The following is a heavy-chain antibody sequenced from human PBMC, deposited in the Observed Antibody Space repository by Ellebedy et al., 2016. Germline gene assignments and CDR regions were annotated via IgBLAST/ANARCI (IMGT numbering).Heavy chain of an antibody. CDR2: IIPILGIA. CDR1: GGTFSSYA. Sequence: ASVKVSCKASGGTFSSYAISWVRQAPGQGLEWMGRIIPILGIANYAQKFQGRVTITADKSTSTAYMELSSLRSEDTAVYYCARAVRGYSYGHTDYYYYYGMDVWGQGTTVTVSS. J-gene: IGHJ6*02. V-gene: IGHV1-69*04. CDR3: ARAVRGYSYGHTDYYYYYGMDV. D-gene: IGHD5-18*01.